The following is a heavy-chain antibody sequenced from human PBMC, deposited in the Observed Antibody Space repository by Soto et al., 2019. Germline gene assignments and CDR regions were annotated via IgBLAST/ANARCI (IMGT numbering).Heavy chain of an antibody. J-gene: IGHJ6*02. D-gene: IGHD1-1*01. CDR1: GGSLSDYY. V-gene: IGHV4-34*01. Sequence: QVQLQQWGAGLLKPSETLSLTCAVSGGSLSDYYWPWIRQSPGKGLEWIGEIHPSGSTNYNPSLRSRVTISVDTSKNQFSLKLTSLTAADTAVYYCARGRDEYKLGNVWGHGTTDTVSS. CDR3: ARGRDEYKLGNV. CDR2: IHPSGST.